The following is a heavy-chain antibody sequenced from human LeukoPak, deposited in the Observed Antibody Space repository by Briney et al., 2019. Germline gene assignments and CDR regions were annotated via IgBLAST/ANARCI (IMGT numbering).Heavy chain of an antibody. V-gene: IGHV3-30*03. J-gene: IGHJ4*02. CDR1: GFSFSSYG. D-gene: IGHD4-17*01. CDR2: ISYDGSNK. CDR3: AVTTFDY. Sequence: PGGSLRLSCAASGFSFSSYGMHGVRQAPGKGLEWVAVISYDGSNKYYADSVKGRFTISRDNSKNTLYLQMNSLRAEDTAVYYCAVTTFDYWGQGTLVTVSS.